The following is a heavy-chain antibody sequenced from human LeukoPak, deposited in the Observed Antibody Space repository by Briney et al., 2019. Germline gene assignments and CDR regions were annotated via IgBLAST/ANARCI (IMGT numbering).Heavy chain of an antibody. CDR1: GFTFTTYS. CDR3: ARDESSSWYVDY. Sequence: GGSLRLSCAASGFTFTTYSMNWVRQAPGKGLEWVAFISSSGSYIYYADSVKRRFPISRDNAKNSLYLQMNSLRAEDTAVYYCARDESSSWYVDYWGQGTLVSVSS. J-gene: IGHJ4*02. D-gene: IGHD6-6*01. V-gene: IGHV3-21*01. CDR2: ISSSGSYI.